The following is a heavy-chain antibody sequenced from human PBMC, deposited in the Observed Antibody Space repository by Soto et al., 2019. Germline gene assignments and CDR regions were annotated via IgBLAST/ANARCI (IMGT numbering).Heavy chain of an antibody. V-gene: IGHV3-21*01. CDR2: ISSSSAYI. CDR1: EFTFSSYS. Sequence: GGSLRLSCAASEFTFSSYSMNWVRQAPGKGLEWVSSISSSSAYIYYADSVKGRFTISRDNAKNSLFLQMNSLRAEDTAVYYCSRANGYCSSASCHSWFDPWGQGTLVTVSS. CDR3: SRANGYCSSASCHSWFDP. J-gene: IGHJ5*02. D-gene: IGHD2-2*03.